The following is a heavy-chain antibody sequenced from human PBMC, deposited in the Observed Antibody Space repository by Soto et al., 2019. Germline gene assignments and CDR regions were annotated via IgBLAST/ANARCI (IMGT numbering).Heavy chain of an antibody. CDR2: IIPILGIA. J-gene: IGHJ6*03. D-gene: IGHD1-1*01. CDR1: GGTFSSYT. V-gene: IGHV1-69*02. CDR3: ASARGGGTTGTTPYYYMDV. Sequence: ASVKVSCKASGGTFSSYTISWVRQAPGQGLEWMGRIIPILGIANYAQKFQGRVTITADKSTSTAYMELSSLRSEDTAGYYCASARGGGTTGTTPYYYMDVWGKGTTVTVSS.